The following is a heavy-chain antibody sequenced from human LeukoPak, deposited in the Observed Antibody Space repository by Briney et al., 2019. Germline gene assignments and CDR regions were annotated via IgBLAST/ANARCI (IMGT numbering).Heavy chain of an antibody. J-gene: IGHJ6*04. CDR1: GFTVSSNY. V-gene: IGHV3-53*01. CDR3: ARFYYYSGMDV. Sequence: PGGSLRLSCAASGFTVSSNYMSWVRQAPGKGLEWVSVIYSGCSTYYADSVKGRFTISRDNSKNTLYLQMNSLRAEDTAVYYCARFYYYSGMDVWGKGTTVTVSS. CDR2: IYSGCST.